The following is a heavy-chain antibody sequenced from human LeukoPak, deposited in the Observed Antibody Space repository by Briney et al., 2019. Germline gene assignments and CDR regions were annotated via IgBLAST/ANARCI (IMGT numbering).Heavy chain of an antibody. CDR2: IKQDGSEK. D-gene: IGHD3-3*01. CDR3: ARVGRVLRFLQGSGGPRPDY. CDR1: GFTFSSYW. J-gene: IGHJ4*02. V-gene: IGHV3-7*01. Sequence: GGSLRLSCAASGFTFSSYWMSWVRQAPGKGLEWVANIKQDGSEKYYVDSVKGRFTISRDNAKNSLYLQMNSLRAEDTAVYYCARVGRVLRFLQGSGGPRPDYWGQGTLVTVSS.